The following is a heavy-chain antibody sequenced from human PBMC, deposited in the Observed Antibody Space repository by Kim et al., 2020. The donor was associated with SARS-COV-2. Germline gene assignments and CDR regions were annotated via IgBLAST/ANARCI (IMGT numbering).Heavy chain of an antibody. CDR2: IYYSGST. CDR3: ARDRGVLTFGGVIVEGYGMDV. CDR1: GGSISSGDYY. J-gene: IGHJ6*02. Sequence: SETLSLTCTVSGGSISSGDYYWSWIRQPPGKGLEWIGYIYYSGSTYYNPSLKSRVTISVDTSKNQFSLKLSSVTAADTAVYYCARDRGVLTFGGVIVEGYGMDVWGQGTTVTVSS. V-gene: IGHV4-30-4*01. D-gene: IGHD3-16*02.